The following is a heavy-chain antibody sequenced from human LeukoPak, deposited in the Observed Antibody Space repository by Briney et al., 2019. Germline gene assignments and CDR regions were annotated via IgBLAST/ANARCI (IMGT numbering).Heavy chain of an antibody. Sequence: ASVKVSCKASGYTFTSYAMNWVRQAPGQGLEWMGWINPDSGATNYTQKFLGRVTLTRDTSISTAYMELSSLKSDDTAVYFCARGPEKIYWGQGTLVTVSS. CDR3: ARGPEKIY. CDR2: INPDSGAT. J-gene: IGHJ4*02. V-gene: IGHV1-2*02. CDR1: GYTFTSYA.